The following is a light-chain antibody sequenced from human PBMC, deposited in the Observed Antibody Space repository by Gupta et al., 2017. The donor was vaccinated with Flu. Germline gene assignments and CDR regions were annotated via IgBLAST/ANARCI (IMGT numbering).Light chain of an antibody. CDR2: KAS. Sequence: PSTLSASVGDGVTITCRASQSISSWLAWYQQKPGKAPKLLIYKASSLESGVPSRFSGSGSGTEFTLTIRSLQPDDFATYYCQQYNSYSWTFGQGTKVEIK. J-gene: IGKJ1*01. CDR1: QSISSW. V-gene: IGKV1-5*03. CDR3: QQYNSYSWT.